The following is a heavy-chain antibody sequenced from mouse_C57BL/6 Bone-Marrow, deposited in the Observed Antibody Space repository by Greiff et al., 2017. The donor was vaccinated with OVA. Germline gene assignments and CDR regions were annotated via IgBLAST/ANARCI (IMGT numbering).Heavy chain of an antibody. Sequence: VQLQQSGAELVRPGTSVKVSCKASGYAFTNYLIEWVKQRPGQGLEWIGVINPGSGGTNYNEKFKGKATLTADKSSSTAYMQLSSLTSEDSAVDFCARGGQLRLLSWFAYWGQGTLVTVSA. CDR3: ARGGQLRLLSWFAY. V-gene: IGHV1-54*01. D-gene: IGHD3-2*02. CDR2: INPGSGGT. J-gene: IGHJ3*01. CDR1: GYAFTNYL.